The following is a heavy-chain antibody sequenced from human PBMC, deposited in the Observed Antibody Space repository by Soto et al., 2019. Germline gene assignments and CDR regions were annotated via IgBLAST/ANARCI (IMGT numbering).Heavy chain of an antibody. CDR1: GFTFSSYD. CDR3: ARVLAAAGTTTRYYYGMDV. J-gene: IGHJ6*02. CDR2: IGTAGDT. V-gene: IGHV3-13*04. D-gene: IGHD6-13*01. Sequence: EVQLVESGGGLVQPGGSLRLSCAASGFTFSSYDMHWVRQATGKGLEWVSAIGTAGDTYYPGSVKGRFTISRENAKNSLXXQMTSLRAGDTAVYYCARVLAAAGTTTRYYYGMDVWGQGTTVTVSS.